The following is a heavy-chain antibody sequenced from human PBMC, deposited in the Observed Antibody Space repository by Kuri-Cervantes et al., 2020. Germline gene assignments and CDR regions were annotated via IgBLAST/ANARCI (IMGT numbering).Heavy chain of an antibody. D-gene: IGHD3-22*01. V-gene: IGHV4-59*01. J-gene: IGHJ2*01. Sequence: ESLKISCTVSGGSISSYYWSWIRQPPGKGLEGIGYIYYSGSTNYNPSLKSRVTISVDTSKNQFSLKLSSVTAADTAVYYCARARYYDSSGYSVGPNWYFDLWGRGTLVTVSS. CDR2: IYYSGST. CDR1: GGSISSYY. CDR3: ARARYYDSSGYSVGPNWYFDL.